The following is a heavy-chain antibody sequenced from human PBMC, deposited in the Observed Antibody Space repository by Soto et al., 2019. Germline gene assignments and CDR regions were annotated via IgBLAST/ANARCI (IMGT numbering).Heavy chain of an antibody. Sequence: EVQLLESGGGLVQPGGSPRLSCAASGFTFSSYGMSWVRQAPGKGLEWVSAISSSGGSAYYADSVKGRFTISRDNSKNTLYLQMNSLRAEDTAVYYCARGATSPSYWGQGTLVTVSS. CDR3: ARGATSPSY. V-gene: IGHV3-23*01. J-gene: IGHJ4*02. CDR1: GFTFSSYG. CDR2: ISSSGGSA.